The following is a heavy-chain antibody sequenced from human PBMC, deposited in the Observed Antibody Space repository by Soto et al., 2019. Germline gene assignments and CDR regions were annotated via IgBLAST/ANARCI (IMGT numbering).Heavy chain of an antibody. D-gene: IGHD2-15*01. CDR2: ISAYNGNT. CDR3: ARDPGVVVVAATRPLDY. CDR1: GYTFTSYG. J-gene: IGHJ4*02. Sequence: QVQLVQSGAEVKKPGASVKVSCKASGYTFTSYGISWVRQAPGQGLEWMGWISAYNGNTNYAQKLQGRVTMTTDTSTSTVYMELRSLRSDDTAVYYCARDPGVVVVAATRPLDYWGQGTLVTVSS. V-gene: IGHV1-18*01.